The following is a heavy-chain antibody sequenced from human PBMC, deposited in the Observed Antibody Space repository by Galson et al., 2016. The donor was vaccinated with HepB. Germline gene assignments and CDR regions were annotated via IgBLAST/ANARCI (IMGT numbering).Heavy chain of an antibody. CDR2: IYHSGTT. D-gene: IGHD6-6*01. V-gene: IGHV4-4*02. CDR1: GDSVSSNKW. J-gene: IGHJ1*01. CDR3: ARVGGSSSSIEYFQH. Sequence: LSLTCGVSGDSVSSNKWWSWVRQSPEKGLEWIGEIYHSGTTNYNPSLKSRFTISVDKSKNQFSLKLSSVTAADTAVYYCARVGGSSSSIEYFQHWGQGTLVTVSS.